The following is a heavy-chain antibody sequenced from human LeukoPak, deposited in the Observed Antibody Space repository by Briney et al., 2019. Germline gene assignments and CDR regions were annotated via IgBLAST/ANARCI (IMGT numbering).Heavy chain of an antibody. Sequence: SETLSLTCAVYGGSFSGYYWSWLRQPPGKGLEWIGEINHSGSTNYNPSLKSRVTISVDTSKNQFSLKLSSVTAADTAVYYCARSPYCGGDCYVGYYFDYWGQGTLVTVSS. J-gene: IGHJ4*02. CDR1: GGSFSGYY. CDR2: INHSGST. V-gene: IGHV4-34*01. D-gene: IGHD2-21*01. CDR3: ARSPYCGGDCYVGYYFDY.